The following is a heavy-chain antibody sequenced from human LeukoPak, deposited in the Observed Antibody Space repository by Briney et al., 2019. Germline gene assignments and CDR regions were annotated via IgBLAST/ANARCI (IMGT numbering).Heavy chain of an antibody. CDR1: GFTFSSYW. J-gene: IGHJ4*02. Sequence: GGSLRLSCAASGFTFSSYWVTWVRQAPGKGLEWVANINQDGTEKYYVDSVKGRFTISRDNAKNSLYLQMSSLRAEDTAVYYCARQGFWSGYYFDYWGQGTLVTVSS. CDR2: INQDGTEK. D-gene: IGHD3-3*01. CDR3: ARQGFWSGYYFDY. V-gene: IGHV3-7*01.